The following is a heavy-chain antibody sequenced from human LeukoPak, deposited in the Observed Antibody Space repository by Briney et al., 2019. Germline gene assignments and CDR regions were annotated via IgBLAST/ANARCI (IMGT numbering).Heavy chain of an antibody. J-gene: IGHJ3*02. CDR1: GYNFTSYW. CDR3: ARRVAVAGYAFDI. V-gene: IGHV5-51*01. D-gene: IGHD6-19*01. Sequence: GESLKISCKGSGYNFTSYWIGWVRQMPGKGLEWMGIIYPGDSDTRYSPSFQGQVTISADKSISTAYLQWSSLKASDTAMYYCARRVAVAGYAFDIWGQGTMVTVSS. CDR2: IYPGDSDT.